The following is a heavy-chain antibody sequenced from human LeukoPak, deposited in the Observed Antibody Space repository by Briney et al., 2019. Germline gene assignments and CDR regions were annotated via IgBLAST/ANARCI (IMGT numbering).Heavy chain of an antibody. V-gene: IGHV3-15*01. CDR1: GLTISNAW. CDR2: IKSKTDGGTT. D-gene: IGHD1-26*01. Sequence: HGESLKISCAASGLTISNAWLSWVRQAPGKGLEWVGRIKSKTDGGTTDYAAPVKGRFTISRVDSGNTVYLQLTSLKTEDTAVYYCSTQAWDGGQGSLVTVSS. J-gene: IGHJ4*02. CDR3: STQAWD.